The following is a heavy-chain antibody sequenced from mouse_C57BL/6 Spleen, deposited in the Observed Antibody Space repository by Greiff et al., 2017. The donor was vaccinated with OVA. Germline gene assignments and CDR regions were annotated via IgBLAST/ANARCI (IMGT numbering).Heavy chain of an antibody. D-gene: IGHD2-3*01. Sequence: EVKLVESGGGLVKPGGSLKLSCAASGFTFSSYAMSWVRQTPEKMLEWVATIIAGVSSTYSPDNVKGRFTISRDNAKNNLYLQMSHLKSEDTAMYYCARDDGYYKDYWGQGTTLTVSS. CDR3: ARDDGYYKDY. CDR2: IIAGVSST. V-gene: IGHV5-4*01. CDR1: GFTFSSYA. J-gene: IGHJ2*01.